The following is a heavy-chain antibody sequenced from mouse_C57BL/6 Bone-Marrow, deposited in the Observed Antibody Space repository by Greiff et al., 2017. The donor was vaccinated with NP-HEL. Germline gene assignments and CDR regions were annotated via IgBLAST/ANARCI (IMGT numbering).Heavy chain of an antibody. D-gene: IGHD2-3*01. V-gene: IGHV1-54*01. J-gene: IGHJ1*03. CDR3: ARSGDGYYYWYFDV. CDR2: INPGSGGT. Sequence: QVQLKETGAELVRPGTSVKVSRKASGYAFTNYLIEWVKQRPGQGLEWIGVINPGSGGTNYNEKFKGKATLTADKSSSTAYMQLSSLTSEDSAVYFCARSGDGYYYWYFDVWGTGTTVTVSS. CDR1: GYAFTNYL.